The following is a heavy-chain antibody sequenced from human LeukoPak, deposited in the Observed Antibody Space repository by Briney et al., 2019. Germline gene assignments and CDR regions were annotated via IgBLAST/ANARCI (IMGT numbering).Heavy chain of an antibody. CDR3: ARVNIVAVRPDAFDI. J-gene: IGHJ3*02. CDR1: GFTFSSYS. D-gene: IGHD5-12*01. Sequence: GGSLRLACAASGFTFSSYSMNWVGQAPGKGLEWVSSISSSSSYIYYADSVKGRFTISRDNAKNSLYLQMNSLRAEDTAVYYCARVNIVAVRPDAFDIWGQGTMVTVSS. V-gene: IGHV3-21*01. CDR2: ISSSSSYI.